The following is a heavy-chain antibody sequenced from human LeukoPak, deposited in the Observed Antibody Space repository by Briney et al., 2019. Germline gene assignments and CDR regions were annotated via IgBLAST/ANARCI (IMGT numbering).Heavy chain of an antibody. CDR1: GGSFSDYY. J-gene: IGHJ5*02. CDR3: TRGAWTPSGYGSRTAGRANWFDP. Sequence: SETLSLTCAVYGGSFSDYYWSWIRHPPGKGLEWIGEINHSGSTNYNPSLKSRVTISIDTPKNQFSLKLGSVTAADTAVFYCTRGAWTPSGYGSRTAGRANWFDPWGQGTLVTVSS. V-gene: IGHV4-34*01. D-gene: IGHD5-12*01. CDR2: INHSGST.